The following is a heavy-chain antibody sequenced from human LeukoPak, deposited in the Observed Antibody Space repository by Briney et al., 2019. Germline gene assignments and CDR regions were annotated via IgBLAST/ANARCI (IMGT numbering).Heavy chain of an antibody. Sequence: PGGSLRLSCAASGFPFSNYAMHWVRQAPGKGLEWVAVISYDGTNKYYADSVKGRFTISRDNSKNTLYLQMSSLRAEDTAVYYCARVSPIAVAGTDYYYYYGMDVWGQGTTVTVSS. CDR2: ISYDGTNK. CDR1: GFPFSNYA. J-gene: IGHJ6*02. V-gene: IGHV3-30-3*01. CDR3: ARVSPIAVAGTDYYYYYGMDV. D-gene: IGHD6-19*01.